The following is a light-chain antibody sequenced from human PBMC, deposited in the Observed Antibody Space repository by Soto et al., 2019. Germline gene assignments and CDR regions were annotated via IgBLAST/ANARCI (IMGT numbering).Light chain of an antibody. J-gene: IGKJ1*01. CDR3: QHYDAYYTWT. CDR2: KAS. V-gene: IGKV1-5*03. CDR1: QNINSW. Sequence: DIHMTQSPSTLSASVGDIVTITCRASQNINSWLAWYQQKPGKAPKLLIYKASSLESGVPSRFRGSGSGSEFTLTISSLKPDDFATYYCQHYDAYYTWTFGQGTKVDIK.